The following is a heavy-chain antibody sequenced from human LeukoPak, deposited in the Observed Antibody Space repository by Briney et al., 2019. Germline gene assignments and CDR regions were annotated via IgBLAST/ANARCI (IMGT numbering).Heavy chain of an antibody. V-gene: IGHV4-59*08. CDR2: IYYSGST. CDR1: GGSISSYY. Sequence: SETLSLTCTVSGGSISSYYWSWIRQPPGKGLEWIGYIYYSGSTNYNPSLKSRVTISVDTSKNQFSLKLSSVTAADTAVYYCARLSLEIGFYLDYWGQGALVTVSS. CDR3: ARLSLEIGFYLDY. D-gene: IGHD3-3*01. J-gene: IGHJ4*02.